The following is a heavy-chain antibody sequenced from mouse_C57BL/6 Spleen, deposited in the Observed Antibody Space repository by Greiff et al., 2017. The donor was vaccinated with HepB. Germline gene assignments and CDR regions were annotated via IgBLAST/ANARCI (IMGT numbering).Heavy chain of an antibody. Sequence: ESGPGLVKPSQSLSLTCSVTGYSITSGYYWNWIRQFPGNKLEWMGYISYDGSNNYNPSLKNRISITRDTSKNQFFLKLNSVTTEDTATYYCARPGSSPFDYWGQGTTLTVSS. J-gene: IGHJ2*01. V-gene: IGHV3-6*01. D-gene: IGHD1-1*01. CDR2: ISYDGSN. CDR1: GYSITSGYY. CDR3: ARPGSSPFDY.